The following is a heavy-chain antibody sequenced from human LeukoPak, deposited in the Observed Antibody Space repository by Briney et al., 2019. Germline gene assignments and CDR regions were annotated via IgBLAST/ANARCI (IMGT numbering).Heavy chain of an antibody. V-gene: IGHV1-2*06. CDR2: INPNSGGT. J-gene: IGHJ4*02. CDR1: GYTFTGYY. Sequence: ASVKVSCKASGYTFTGYYMHWVRQAPGQGLEWMGRINPNSGGTNYAQKFQGRVTTTRDTSMSTAYMELSRLRSEDTAVYYCARVIGNDYSNYPFDYWGQGTLVTVSS. D-gene: IGHD4-11*01. CDR3: ARVIGNDYSNYPFDY.